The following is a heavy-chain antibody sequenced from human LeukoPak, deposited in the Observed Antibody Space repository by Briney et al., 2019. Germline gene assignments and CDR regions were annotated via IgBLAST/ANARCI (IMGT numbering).Heavy chain of an antibody. Sequence: QPGGSLRLSCSASGFTFNTYTMHWVRQAPGKGLEYVSAISSNGDTTYYADSVRDRFTISRDNSKNTLYLQLSGLRTEDTAVYYCVKGQIDYWGQGTLVTVSS. CDR1: GFTFNTYT. CDR2: ISSNGDTT. J-gene: IGHJ4*02. V-gene: IGHV3-64D*09. CDR3: VKGQIDY.